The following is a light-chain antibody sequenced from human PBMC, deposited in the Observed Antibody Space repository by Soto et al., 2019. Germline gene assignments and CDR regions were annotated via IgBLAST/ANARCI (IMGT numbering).Light chain of an antibody. V-gene: IGKV1-9*01. J-gene: IGKJ1*01. CDR2: GAS. CDR3: QQLNGSPWT. Sequence: IQFTQSPSSLSASVGDRVTITCRASPAIASFLAWYQQKPGTAPKLLIYGASTFQSGVPSRFSGSRSGTDYTLTIASLQPEDFATYYCQQLNGSPWTFGQGTKVDIK. CDR1: PAIASF.